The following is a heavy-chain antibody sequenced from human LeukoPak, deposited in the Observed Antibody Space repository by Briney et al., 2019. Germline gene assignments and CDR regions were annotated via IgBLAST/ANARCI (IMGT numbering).Heavy chain of an antibody. CDR3: ARDCTNGVCSKTARDAFDI. CDR2: IIPTFGTA. Sequence: ASVKVSCKASGGTFSSYAISWVRQAPGQGLEWMGGIIPTFGTANYAQKFQGRVTITADESTSTAYMELSSLRSEDTAVYYCARDCTNGVCSKTARDAFDIWGQGTMVTVSS. J-gene: IGHJ3*02. D-gene: IGHD2-8*01. V-gene: IGHV1-69*01. CDR1: GGTFSSYA.